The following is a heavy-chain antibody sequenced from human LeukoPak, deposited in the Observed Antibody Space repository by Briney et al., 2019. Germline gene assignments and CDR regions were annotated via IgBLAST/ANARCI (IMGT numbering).Heavy chain of an antibody. Sequence: NAGGTLRLSCAASGFTFSDYYMSWIRQAPGKGLEWVGRIKAKAHGGTIEYAAPVKGRFTISRDDSKNTLYLQMNSLKTEDTAVYYCTTDGVGVEGATYDNWGQGTLVSVSS. CDR2: IKAKAHGGTI. J-gene: IGHJ4*02. V-gene: IGHV3-15*01. D-gene: IGHD1-26*01. CDR1: GFTFSDYY. CDR3: TTDGVGVEGATYDN.